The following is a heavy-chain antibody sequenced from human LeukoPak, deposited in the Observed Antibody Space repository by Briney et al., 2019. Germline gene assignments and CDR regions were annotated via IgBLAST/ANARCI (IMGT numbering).Heavy chain of an antibody. V-gene: IGHV4-4*07. J-gene: IGHJ5*02. CDR2: IYTSGST. CDR1: GGSISSYY. D-gene: IGHD2-2*01. Sequence: SETLSLTCTVSGGSISSYYWSWTRQPAGKGLEWIGRIYTSGSTNYNPSLKSRVTMSVDTSKNQFSLKLSSVTAADTAVYYCAREIGCSSTSCFLFDPWGQGTLVTVSS. CDR3: AREIGCSSTSCFLFDP.